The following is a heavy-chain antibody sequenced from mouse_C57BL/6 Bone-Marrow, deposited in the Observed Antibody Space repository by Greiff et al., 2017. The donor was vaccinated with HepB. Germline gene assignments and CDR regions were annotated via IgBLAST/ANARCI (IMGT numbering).Heavy chain of an antibody. CDR2: INPNYGTT. CDR3: AFTTVVAPFAY. Sequence: VQLQQPGAELVMPGASVKISCKASGYSFTDYNMNWVKQSNGKSLEWIGVINPNYGTTSYNQKFKGKATLTVDQSSSTAYMQLNSLTSEDSAVYYCAFTTVVAPFAYWGQGTLVTVSA. D-gene: IGHD1-1*01. CDR1: GYSFTDYN. J-gene: IGHJ3*01. V-gene: IGHV1-39*01.